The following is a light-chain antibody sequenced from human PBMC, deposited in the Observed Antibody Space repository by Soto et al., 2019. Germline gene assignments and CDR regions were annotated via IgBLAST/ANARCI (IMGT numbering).Light chain of an antibody. CDR1: QSISSW. CDR3: QQYNSYWT. CDR2: DAS. V-gene: IGKV1-5*01. Sequence: DIQMTQSPSTLSASVGDRVTITCRASQSISSWLAWYQQKPGKAPKLLIYDASSLESGVPSRFSGSGSGTEFTLTISRLQPDDFATYYRQQYNSYWTFGQGTKVEIK. J-gene: IGKJ1*01.